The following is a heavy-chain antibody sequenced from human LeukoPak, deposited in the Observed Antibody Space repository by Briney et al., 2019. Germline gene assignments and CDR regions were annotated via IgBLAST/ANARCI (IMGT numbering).Heavy chain of an antibody. CDR2: ISYDGSNK. CDR3: VRGSVAVAGPTDY. Sequence: GGSLRLPCAASGFTFSNYAMDWVRQTPGKGLEWVAVISYDGSNKYYADSVKGRCTISRDNSENTLYLQINSLRLEDSALYYCVRGSVAVAGPTDYWGQGTLVTVSS. CDR1: GFTFSNYA. V-gene: IGHV3-30*04. J-gene: IGHJ4*02. D-gene: IGHD6-19*01.